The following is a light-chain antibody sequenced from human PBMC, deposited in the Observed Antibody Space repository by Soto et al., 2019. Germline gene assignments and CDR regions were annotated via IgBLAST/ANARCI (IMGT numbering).Light chain of an antibody. J-gene: IGKJ5*01. CDR2: GAS. CDR3: QQANSFPIT. Sequence: DIQMTQSPSSVSAFVGDRVSITCRASQGIRTWLAWYQQKPGAAPNLLIYGASSLQSGVPSRFSGSGSVTYFTLTISGLQPEDSATYYCQQANSFPITFGQGTRLEIK. CDR1: QGIRTW. V-gene: IGKV1-12*01.